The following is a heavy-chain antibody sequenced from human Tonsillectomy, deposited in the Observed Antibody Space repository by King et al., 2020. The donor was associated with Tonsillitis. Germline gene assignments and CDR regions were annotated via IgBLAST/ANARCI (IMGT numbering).Heavy chain of an antibody. CDR2: IKSRGSGGTA. CDR3: TTDEWT. V-gene: IGHV3-15*01. CDR1: GFTSSQGW. J-gene: IGHJ5*02. Sequence: VQLVESGGGLVKPGGSLRLSCAASGFTSSQGWMSWVRQAPGKGLEWVGRIKSRGSGGTADYGTPVKGRFTISRDDSKNTLYLQMNSLKTEDTAVYYCTTDEWTWGQGTLVTVSS. D-gene: IGHD3-3*01.